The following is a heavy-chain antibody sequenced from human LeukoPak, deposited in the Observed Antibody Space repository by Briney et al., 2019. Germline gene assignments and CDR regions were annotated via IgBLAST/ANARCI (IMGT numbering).Heavy chain of an antibody. CDR3: AKDPGPFSSGWYSDY. D-gene: IGHD6-19*01. V-gene: IGHV3-23*01. J-gene: IGHJ4*02. CDR1: GFTFSSYA. CDR2: ISGSGGST. Sequence: GGSLRLSCAASGFTFSSYAMSWVRQAPGKGLEWVLAISGSGGSTYYADSVKGRFTISRDNSKNTLYLQMNSLRAEDTAVYYCAKDPGPFSSGWYSDYWGQGTLVTVSS.